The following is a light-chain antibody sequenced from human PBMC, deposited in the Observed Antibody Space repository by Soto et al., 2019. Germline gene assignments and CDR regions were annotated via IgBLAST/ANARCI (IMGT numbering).Light chain of an antibody. J-gene: IGLJ7*01. CDR3: GTWDSSLSAAV. CDR1: SSNIGNHH. CDR2: DNN. Sequence: QSVLTQPPSVSAAPGQKVTVSCSGSSSNIGNHHVSWYQQLPGTAPKLLIYDNNKRPPGIPDRFSGSESGTSATLGITGLQTGDESDYDCGTWDSSLSAAVFGGGTQLTVL. V-gene: IGLV1-51*01.